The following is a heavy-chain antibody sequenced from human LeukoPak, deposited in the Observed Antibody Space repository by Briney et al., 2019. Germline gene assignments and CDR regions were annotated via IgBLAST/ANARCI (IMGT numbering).Heavy chain of an antibody. V-gene: IGHV3-7*01. Sequence: GGSLRLSRAASGFTFSSYWMSWVRQAPGKGLEWVANIKQDGSEKYYVDSVKGRFTISRDNAKNSLYLQMNSLRAEDTAVYYCARERSSSGSYYYYYYGMDVWGQGTTVTVS. CDR2: IKQDGSEK. CDR1: GFTFSSYW. J-gene: IGHJ6*02. CDR3: ARERSSSGSYYYYYYGMDV. D-gene: IGHD1-26*01.